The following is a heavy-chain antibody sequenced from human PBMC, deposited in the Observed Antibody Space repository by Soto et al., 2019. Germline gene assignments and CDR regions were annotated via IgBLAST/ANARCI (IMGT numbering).Heavy chain of an antibody. CDR2: INHSGST. V-gene: IGHV4-34*01. CDR1: GGSFSGYY. CDR3: ARGLRRTTVVTDWDY. Sequence: QVQLQQWGAGLLKPSETLSLTCAVYGGSFSGYYWSWIRQPPGKGLEWIGEINHSGSTNYNPSLRSRVTIPVDTSKNQFSLKLSSVTAADTAVYYCARGLRRTTVVTDWDYWGQGTLVTVSS. J-gene: IGHJ4*02. D-gene: IGHD4-17*01.